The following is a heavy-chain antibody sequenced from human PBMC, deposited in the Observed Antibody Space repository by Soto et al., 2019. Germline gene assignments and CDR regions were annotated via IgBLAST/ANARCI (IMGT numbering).Heavy chain of an antibody. V-gene: IGHV1-46*03. CDR2: INPSGGST. CDR1: GYTFTSYY. Sequence: ASLKVSCKASGYTFTSYYMHWVRQAPGQGLEWMGIINPSGGSTSYAQKFQGRVTMTRDTSTSTVYMELSSLRSEDTAVYYCATAIWGSYRYSYAFDIWGQGTMVTVSS. D-gene: IGHD3-16*02. CDR3: ATAIWGSYRYSYAFDI. J-gene: IGHJ3*02.